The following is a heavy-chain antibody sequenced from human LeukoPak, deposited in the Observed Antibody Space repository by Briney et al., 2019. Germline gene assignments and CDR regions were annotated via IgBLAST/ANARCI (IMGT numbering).Heavy chain of an antibody. Sequence: ASVKVSCKASGYTFTGYYMHWVRQAPGQGLEWMGWINPNSGGTNYAQKFQGRVTMTRDTSLNTANMEMTSLRSDDTAVYYCASLIVGPGVLVDYWGQGTLVTVSS. J-gene: IGHJ4*02. V-gene: IGHV1-2*02. D-gene: IGHD2-8*02. CDR3: ASLIVGPGVLVDY. CDR1: GYTFTGYY. CDR2: INPNSGGT.